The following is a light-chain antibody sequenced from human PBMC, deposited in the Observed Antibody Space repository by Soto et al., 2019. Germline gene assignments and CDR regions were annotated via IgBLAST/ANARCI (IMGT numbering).Light chain of an antibody. Sequence: DIQMTQSPSSLSVSVGDSVTITCRASQGISDYLAWYQQKPGGVPKLLIYEASTLQSGVPSRFSGSGSGTYFTLTISSLLPEDVATYYCQEYYSGPFAFGPGTKVDIK. CDR2: EAS. CDR1: QGISDY. J-gene: IGKJ3*01. V-gene: IGKV1-27*01. CDR3: QEYYSGPFA.